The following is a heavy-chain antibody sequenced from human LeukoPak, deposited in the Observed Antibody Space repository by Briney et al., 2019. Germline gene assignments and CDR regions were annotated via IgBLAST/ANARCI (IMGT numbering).Heavy chain of an antibody. Sequence: SETLSLTCAVYGGSFSGYYWSWIRQPPGKGLEWIGEINHSGSTNYNPSLKSRVTISVDTSKNQFSLKLSSVTAADTAVYYCARGLPYYDFWSGYFAPMDVWGQGTTVTVSS. CDR3: ARGLPYYDFWSGYFAPMDV. D-gene: IGHD3-3*01. CDR1: GGSFSGYY. V-gene: IGHV4-34*01. J-gene: IGHJ6*02. CDR2: INHSGST.